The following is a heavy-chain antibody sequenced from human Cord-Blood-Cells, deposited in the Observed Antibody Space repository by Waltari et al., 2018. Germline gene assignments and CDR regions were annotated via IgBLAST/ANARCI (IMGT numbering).Heavy chain of an antibody. Sequence: EWIGYIYYSGSTNYNPSLKSRVTISVDTSKNQFSLKLSSVTAADTAVYYCAREIPTMYSSSWFDYWGQGTLVTVSS. CDR2: IYYSGST. V-gene: IGHV4-59*01. CDR3: AREIPTMYSSSWFDY. D-gene: IGHD6-13*01. J-gene: IGHJ4*02.